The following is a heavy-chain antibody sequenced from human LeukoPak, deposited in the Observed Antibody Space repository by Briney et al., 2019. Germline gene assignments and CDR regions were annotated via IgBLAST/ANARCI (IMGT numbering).Heavy chain of an antibody. V-gene: IGHV1-2*02. CDR3: ATSMVRGVPQNN. CDR1: GYTFTGYY. CDR2: INPNSGGT. D-gene: IGHD3-10*01. Sequence: ASVKVSCKASGYTFTGYYMHWVRQAPGQGLEWMGWINPNSGGTNYAQKFQGRGTMTRDTSISTAYMDLSRLRSDDTAVYYCATSMVRGVPQNNWGQGTLVTVSS. J-gene: IGHJ4*02.